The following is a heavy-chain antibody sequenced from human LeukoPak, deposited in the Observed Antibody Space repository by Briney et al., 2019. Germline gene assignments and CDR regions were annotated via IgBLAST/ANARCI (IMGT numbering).Heavy chain of an antibody. CDR1: GFTFSSYE. CDR2: ISSGSTI. Sequence: GGSLRLSCAASGFTFSSYEMNWVRQAPGKGLEWVSYISSGSTIYDADSVKGRFTISRDNAKNSLYLQMNSLRAEDTAVYYCARDFNRYSSGWYQSFDYWGQGTLVTVSS. CDR3: ARDFNRYSSGWYQSFDY. V-gene: IGHV3-48*03. D-gene: IGHD6-19*01. J-gene: IGHJ4*02.